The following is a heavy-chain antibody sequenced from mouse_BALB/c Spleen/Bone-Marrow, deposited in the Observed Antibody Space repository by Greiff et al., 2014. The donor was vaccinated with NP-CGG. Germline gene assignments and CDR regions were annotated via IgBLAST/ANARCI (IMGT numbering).Heavy chain of an antibody. CDR3: TIRYYAMDY. V-gene: IGHV1-4*01. J-gene: IGHJ4*01. D-gene: IGHD1-1*01. CDR2: INPSSAYT. CDR1: GYTFTRYT. Sequence: QVQLQQSGAELARPGASVKMSCQASGYTFTRYTMHWEEQRPGQGLEWIGYINPSSAYTNYNQKFKDKATLTADKSSSTAYMQLSSLTSEDSAVYYCTIRYYAMDYWGQGTSVTVSS.